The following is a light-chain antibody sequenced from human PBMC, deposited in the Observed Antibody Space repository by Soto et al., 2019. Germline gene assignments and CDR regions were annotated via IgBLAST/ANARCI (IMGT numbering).Light chain of an antibody. CDR3: SSCTSRTTYV. J-gene: IGLJ1*01. Sequence: QSVLTQPASVSGSPGQSITISCTGTSSDVGGYNYVSWYQQHPGKAPKLMISEVSNRPSGISNRFSGSKSGNTASLTISGLQADDEADYYCSSCTSRTTYVFGTGTKVTVL. CDR1: SSDVGGYNY. V-gene: IGLV2-14*01. CDR2: EVS.